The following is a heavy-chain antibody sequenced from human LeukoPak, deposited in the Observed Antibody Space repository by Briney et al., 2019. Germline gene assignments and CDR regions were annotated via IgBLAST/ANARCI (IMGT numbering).Heavy chain of an antibody. CDR2: IYYSGTT. V-gene: IGHV4-59*01. D-gene: IGHD7-27*01. Sequence: PSETLTLTCTVSGGSISSDYWSWIRQSPGKGLEWIGYIYYSGTTSYNPSLKSRVTISLDTSKNQFSLKLSSVTAADTAVYYCARGANWGSPDYWGQGTLVTVSS. J-gene: IGHJ4*02. CDR3: ARGANWGSPDY. CDR1: GGSISSDY.